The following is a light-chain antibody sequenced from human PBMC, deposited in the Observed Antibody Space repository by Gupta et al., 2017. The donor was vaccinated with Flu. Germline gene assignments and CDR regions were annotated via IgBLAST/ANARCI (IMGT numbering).Light chain of an antibody. CDR2: SNN. Sequence: QSVVTQPPSVSGTPGQRVTTACSGSSSSIGSNTVNWYQQFPGTAPKLLIYSNNRRPSGVPDRFSGSKSGTSASLAISGLQSEDEADYYCAAWDDNLNEPIWVFGGGTKLTVL. J-gene: IGLJ3*02. CDR1: SSSIGSNT. V-gene: IGLV1-44*01. CDR3: AAWDDNLNEPIWV.